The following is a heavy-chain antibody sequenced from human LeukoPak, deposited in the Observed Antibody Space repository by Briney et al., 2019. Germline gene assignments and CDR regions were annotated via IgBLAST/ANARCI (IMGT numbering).Heavy chain of an antibody. Sequence: SETLSLTRTVSGYSISSGYYWGWIRQPPGKGLEWIGSIYYSGSTYYNPSLKSRVTISVDTSKNQFSLKLSSVTAADTAVYYCAKGHYFDYWGQGTLVTVSS. CDR1: GYSISSGYY. J-gene: IGHJ4*02. CDR3: AKGHYFDY. V-gene: IGHV4-38-2*02. CDR2: IYYSGST.